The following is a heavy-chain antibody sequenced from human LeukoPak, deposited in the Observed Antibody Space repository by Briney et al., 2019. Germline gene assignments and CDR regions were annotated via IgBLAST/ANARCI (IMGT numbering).Heavy chain of an antibody. Sequence: ASVKVSCKASGYTFTSYDINWVRQATGQGLEWMGWMNPNSGNTGYAQKFQGGVTMTRNTSISTAYMELSSLRSEDTAVYYCARGSLRYFDWLYPDDFDYWGQGTLVTVSS. V-gene: IGHV1-8*01. J-gene: IGHJ4*02. D-gene: IGHD3-9*01. CDR1: GYTFTSYD. CDR2: MNPNSGNT. CDR3: ARGSLRYFDWLYPDDFDY.